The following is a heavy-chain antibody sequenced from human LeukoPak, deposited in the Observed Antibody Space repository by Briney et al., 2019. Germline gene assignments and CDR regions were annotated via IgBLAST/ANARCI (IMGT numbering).Heavy chain of an antibody. J-gene: IGHJ4*02. CDR2: ISIGRIYI. CDR3: AKDTYVLRYFDWFDY. D-gene: IGHD3-9*01. Sequence: KPGGSLRLSCAASGFTFSTYNMNWVRQAPGKGLKWVSSISIGRIYIYYADSVKGRFTISRDNSKNTLYLQMNSLRAEDTAVYYCAKDTYVLRYFDWFDYWGQGTLVTVSS. V-gene: IGHV3-21*01. CDR1: GFTFSTYN.